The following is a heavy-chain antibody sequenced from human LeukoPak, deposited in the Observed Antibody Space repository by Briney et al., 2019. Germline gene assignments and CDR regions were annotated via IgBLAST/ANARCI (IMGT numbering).Heavy chain of an antibody. D-gene: IGHD6-19*01. Sequence: PGGSLRLSCAASGLTFSSYAMSWVRQAPGKGLEWVSAISGSTFYADSVKGRFTISRDNSKNTLYLQMNSLRAEDTAVYYCAKDQPRSGWAFDYWGQGTLVTVSS. CDR3: AKDQPRSGWAFDY. J-gene: IGHJ4*02. V-gene: IGHV3-23*01. CDR2: ISGST. CDR1: GLTFSSYA.